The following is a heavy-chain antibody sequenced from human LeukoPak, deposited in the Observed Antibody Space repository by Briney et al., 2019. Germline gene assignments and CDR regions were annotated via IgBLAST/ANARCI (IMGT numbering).Heavy chain of an antibody. CDR1: GFTFSSYA. D-gene: IGHD2-21*02. Sequence: GGSLRLSCAASGFTFSSYAMSWVRQAPGKGLEWVSAISGSGGSTYYADSVKGRFTISRDNSKNTLYLQMNSLRVEDTAVYYCAKDRFGIVVVTAILDYWGQGTLVTVSS. CDR2: ISGSGGST. J-gene: IGHJ4*02. V-gene: IGHV3-23*01. CDR3: AKDRFGIVVVTAILDY.